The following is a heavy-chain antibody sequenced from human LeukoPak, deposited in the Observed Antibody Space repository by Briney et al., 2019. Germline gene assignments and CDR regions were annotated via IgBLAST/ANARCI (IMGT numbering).Heavy chain of an antibody. CDR3: ARLLGTSTTYDY. D-gene: IGHD1-1*01. V-gene: IGHV3-7*01. CDR2: IYPDGSQK. Sequence: GGSLTLSCEASGFTFSAHWMSWVRQAPGKGLEWVASIYPDGSQKYYLDSVRGRFTISRDNTKNSLYLQMFSLGAEDTAVYYCARLLGTSTTYDYWGQGTLVTVFS. J-gene: IGHJ4*02. CDR1: GFTFSAHW.